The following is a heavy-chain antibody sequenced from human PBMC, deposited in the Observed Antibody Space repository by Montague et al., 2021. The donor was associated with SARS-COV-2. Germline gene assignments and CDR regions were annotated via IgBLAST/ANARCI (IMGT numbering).Heavy chain of an antibody. CDR2: IYYSGST. D-gene: IGHD5-18*01. J-gene: IGHJ3*02. CDR1: GGSISSYY. V-gene: IGHV4-59*01. Sequence: SETLSLTCTVSGGSISSYYWSWIRQHPGKGMEWIGYIYYSGSTNYNPSLKSRVTISLDTSKNQFSLKLNSVTAADTAVYYCARGSYGPDAFEIWGQGTMVTVSS. CDR3: ARGSYGPDAFEI.